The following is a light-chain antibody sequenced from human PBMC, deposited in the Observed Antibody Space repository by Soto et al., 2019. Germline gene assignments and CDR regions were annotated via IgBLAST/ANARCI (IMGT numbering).Light chain of an antibody. V-gene: IGKV3-15*01. J-gene: IGKJ4*01. Sequence: IVLTQSPGTLSLSPGDRATLSCKAGQNVYNNLAWYQQRPGQPPRLLIYDASTRATGISARFSGSGYGTEFTLTISSLQSEDFAVYFCQQCRNWPLTFGGGTKVEIK. CDR3: QQCRNWPLT. CDR1: QNVYNN. CDR2: DAS.